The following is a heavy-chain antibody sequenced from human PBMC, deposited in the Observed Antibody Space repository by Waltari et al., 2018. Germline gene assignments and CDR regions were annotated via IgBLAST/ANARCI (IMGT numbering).Heavy chain of an antibody. V-gene: IGHV4-34*01. J-gene: IGHJ4*02. Sequence: QVQLQQWGAGLLKPSETLSLTCAVYGGSFRGYYWSWIRQPPGKGLEWIGEINHSGSTNYNPSLKSRVTISVDTSKNQFSLKLSSVTAADTAVYYCARSIAVAGTLGYWGQGTLVTVSS. CDR1: GGSFRGYY. CDR2: INHSGST. CDR3: ARSIAVAGTLGY. D-gene: IGHD6-19*01.